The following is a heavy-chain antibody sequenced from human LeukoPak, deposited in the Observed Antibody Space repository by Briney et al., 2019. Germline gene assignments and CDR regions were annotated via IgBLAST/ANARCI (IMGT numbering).Heavy chain of an antibody. CDR2: IYYGGST. CDR1: GGSISSSSYY. V-gene: IGHV4-39*01. Sequence: SETLSLTCTVSGGSISSSSYYWGWIRQPPGKGLEWIGSIYYGGSTYYNPSLKSRVTISVDTSKNQFSLKLSSVTAADTAVYYCAGEDIVVVVAATISNWFDPWGQGTLVTVSS. CDR3: AGEDIVVVVAATISNWFDP. J-gene: IGHJ5*02. D-gene: IGHD2-15*01.